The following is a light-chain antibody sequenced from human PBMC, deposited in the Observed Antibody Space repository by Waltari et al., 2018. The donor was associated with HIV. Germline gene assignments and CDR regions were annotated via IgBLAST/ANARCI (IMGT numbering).Light chain of an antibody. J-gene: IGKJ1*01. CDR1: QSISTY. CDR3: QQSHVTPRT. V-gene: IGKV1-39*01. CDR2: VAS. Sequence: DIQMTQSPSSLSASVGDRVTITCRASQSISTYLNWYQQKPGKAPKVLIYVASSLQSGVPSRFSGSGSGTDFTLIISSLQPEDFATYYCQQSHVTPRTFGQGTKVEIK.